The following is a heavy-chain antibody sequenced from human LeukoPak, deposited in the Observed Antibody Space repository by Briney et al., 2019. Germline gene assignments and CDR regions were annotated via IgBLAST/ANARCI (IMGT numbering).Heavy chain of an antibody. Sequence: SETLSLTCIVSGGSISNYYWSWIRQPAGKGLEWIGRFYPSGSTNYNPSLKSRVTMSVDTPKNQFSLKLSSVTAADTAVYYCARDHSYCPNGVCYRASYYYYMDVWGKGTTVTVSS. CDR1: GGSISNYY. V-gene: IGHV4-4*07. CDR2: FYPSGST. CDR3: ARDHSYCPNGVCYRASYYYYMDV. J-gene: IGHJ6*03. D-gene: IGHD2-8*01.